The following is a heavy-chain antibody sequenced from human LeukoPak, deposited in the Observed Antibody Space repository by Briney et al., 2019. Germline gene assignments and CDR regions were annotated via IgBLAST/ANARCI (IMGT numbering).Heavy chain of an antibody. CDR3: ASQSGPGVSLDY. CDR1: GYSFTTYW. V-gene: IGHV5-51*01. D-gene: IGHD3-10*01. CDR2: INPSDSDT. Sequence: GESLKISCKGSGYSFTTYWVGWVRQMPGEGLEWMGIINPSDSDTRYSPSFRGQVTMSADKSINTAYLQWSSLKASDTAVYYCASQSGPGVSLDYWGQGTLVTVSS. J-gene: IGHJ4*02.